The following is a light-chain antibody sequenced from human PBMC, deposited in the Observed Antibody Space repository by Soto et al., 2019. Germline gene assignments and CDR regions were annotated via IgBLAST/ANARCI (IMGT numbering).Light chain of an antibody. J-gene: IGLJ2*01. CDR1: SSDIGDYDY. CDR2: DLT. CDR3: CSSTDIALDVV. Sequence: QSALTPPASVSGSPGQSITISCTGTSSDIGDYDYVSWYQHLPGKAPKLLILDLTPPPSGVSARFSGSKAGNAAALTISGVRTEDGADYYWCSSTDIALDVVFGGGTKVPVL. V-gene: IGLV2-14*01.